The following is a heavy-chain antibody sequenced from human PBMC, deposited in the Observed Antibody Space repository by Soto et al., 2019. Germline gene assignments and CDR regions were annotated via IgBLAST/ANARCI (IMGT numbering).Heavy chain of an antibody. CDR3: AKDADIAAAGTFDY. CDR2: ISYDGSNK. Sequence: SLRLSCAASGFTFSSYGMHWVRQAPGKGLEWVAVISYDGSNKYYADSVKGRFTISRDNSKNTLYLQMNSLRAEDTAVYYCAKDADIAAAGTFDYWGQGTLVTVS. J-gene: IGHJ4*02. D-gene: IGHD6-13*01. CDR1: GFTFSSYG. V-gene: IGHV3-30*18.